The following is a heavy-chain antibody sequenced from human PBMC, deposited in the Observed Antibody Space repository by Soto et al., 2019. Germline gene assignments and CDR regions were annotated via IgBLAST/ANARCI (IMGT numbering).Heavy chain of an antibody. Sequence: SETLSLTCAVYGGSFSGYYWSWIRQPPGKGLEWIGEINHSGSTNYNPSLKSRVTISVDTSKNQFSLKLSSVTAADTAVYYCARGRRVLRYFDWLPRGCAFDIWGQGTMVT. D-gene: IGHD3-9*01. J-gene: IGHJ3*02. CDR3: ARGRRVLRYFDWLPRGCAFDI. CDR1: GGSFSGYY. CDR2: INHSGST. V-gene: IGHV4-34*01.